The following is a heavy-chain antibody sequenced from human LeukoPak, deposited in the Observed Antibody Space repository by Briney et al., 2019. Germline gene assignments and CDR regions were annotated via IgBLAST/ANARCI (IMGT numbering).Heavy chain of an antibody. V-gene: IGHV3-66*01. D-gene: IGHD3-22*01. CDR2: IYSGGST. Sequence: GGSLRLSCAASGFTVSSNYMSWVRQAPGKGLEWVSVIYSGGSTYYADSVKGRFTISRDNSKNTLYLQRNSQRAEDTAVYYCARAPSGLLLSLCYFDYWGQGTLVTVSS. CDR1: GFTVSSNY. CDR3: ARAPSGLLLSLCYFDY. J-gene: IGHJ4*02.